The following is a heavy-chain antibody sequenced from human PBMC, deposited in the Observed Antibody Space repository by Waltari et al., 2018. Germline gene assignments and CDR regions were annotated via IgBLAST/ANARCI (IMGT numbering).Heavy chain of an antibody. J-gene: IGHJ4*02. D-gene: IGHD6-19*01. Sequence: EVQLVESGGGLVQPGGSLRLSCAASGFTVSSNYMSWVARAPGKGLEWVSVIYSGGSTYYADSVKGRFTISRDNSKNTLYLQMNSLRAEDTAVYYCARGGYSSGWYYFDYWGQGTLVTVSS. V-gene: IGHV3-66*02. CDR1: GFTVSSNY. CDR2: IYSGGST. CDR3: ARGGYSSGWYYFDY.